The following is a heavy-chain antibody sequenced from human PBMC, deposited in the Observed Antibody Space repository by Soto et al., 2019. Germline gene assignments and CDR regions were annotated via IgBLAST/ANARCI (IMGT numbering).Heavy chain of an antibody. Sequence: SETLSLTCAVYGGSFSGYYWSWIRQPPGKGLEWIGEINHSGSTNYNPSLKSRVTISADTSKNQFSLKLSSVTAADTAVYYCARGRGYYDSSGYYWGYYYYYGMDVWGQGTTVTVSS. V-gene: IGHV4-34*01. CDR1: GGSFSGYY. CDR3: ARGRGYYDSSGYYWGYYYYYGMDV. D-gene: IGHD3-22*01. CDR2: INHSGST. J-gene: IGHJ6*02.